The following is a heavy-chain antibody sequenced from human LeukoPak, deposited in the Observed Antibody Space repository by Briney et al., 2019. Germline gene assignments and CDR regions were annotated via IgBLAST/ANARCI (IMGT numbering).Heavy chain of an antibody. CDR3: ARGSSIVGATPHDAFDI. J-gene: IGHJ3*02. V-gene: IGHV4-59*01. CDR2: IYYSGST. D-gene: IGHD1-26*01. Sequence: SETLSLTCTVSGGSISSYYWSWIRQPPGKGLEWIGYIYYSGSTNYNPSLKSRVAISVDTSKNQVSLRLSSVTAADTAVYYCARGSSIVGATPHDAFDIWGQGTVVTVS. CDR1: GGSISSYY.